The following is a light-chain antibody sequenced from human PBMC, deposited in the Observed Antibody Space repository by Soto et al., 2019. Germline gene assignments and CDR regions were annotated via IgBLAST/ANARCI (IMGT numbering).Light chain of an antibody. CDR1: SSDVGGYDY. CDR3: SSFVAGNNYWV. V-gene: IGLV2-8*01. CDR2: EVT. Sequence: QSALTQPPSASGSPGRPVTISCPGTSSDVGGYDYVSWFQQHPGKAPKLIIYEVTKRPSGVPDRFSASKSGNTASLTVSGLQAEDEADYYCSSFVAGNNYWVFGGGTKLTVL. J-gene: IGLJ3*02.